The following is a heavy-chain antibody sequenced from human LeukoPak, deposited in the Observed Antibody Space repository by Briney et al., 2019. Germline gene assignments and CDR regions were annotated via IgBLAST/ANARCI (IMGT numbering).Heavy chain of an antibody. CDR2: INSDGSWT. CDR3: VSFYETY. CDR1: GFTFSNYW. V-gene: IGHV3-74*01. D-gene: IGHD2/OR15-2a*01. J-gene: IGHJ4*02. Sequence: GGSLRLSCVFSGFTFSNYWMSWVRQAPGKGLVWVSHINSDGSWTSYADSVKGRFTISKDNAKNTVYLQMNNLRAEDTAVYYCVSFYETYWGRGTLVTVSS.